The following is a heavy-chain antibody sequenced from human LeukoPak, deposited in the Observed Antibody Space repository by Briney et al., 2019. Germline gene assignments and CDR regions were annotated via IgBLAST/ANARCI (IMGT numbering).Heavy chain of an antibody. J-gene: IGHJ6*02. Sequence: SETLSLTCAVSGDSISSTRYYWVWIRQPPGKGLEWIGSIYYIGNTYYNPSLKSRVTISVDTSKNQFSLKLSSVTAADTAVYYCARDLGDCSSTSCYTPHSGMDVWGQGTTVTVSS. CDR2: IYYIGNT. D-gene: IGHD2-2*02. CDR1: GDSISSTRYY. CDR3: ARDLGDCSSTSCYTPHSGMDV. V-gene: IGHV4-39*07.